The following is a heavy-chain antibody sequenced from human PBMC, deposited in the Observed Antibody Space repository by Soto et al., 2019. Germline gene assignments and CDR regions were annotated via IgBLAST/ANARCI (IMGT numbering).Heavy chain of an antibody. CDR3: ARTTVTASYYYMDV. CDR2: ISTYNDNT. Sequence: ASVKVSCKASGYTFTSYGISWVRQAPGQGLEWMGWISTYNDNTNYAQKVQGRLTMTTDTSTSTANMELTSLRSDDTALYYCARTTVTASYYYMDVWGKGSTVTVSS. CDR1: GYTFTSYG. J-gene: IGHJ6*03. V-gene: IGHV1-18*01. D-gene: IGHD4-17*01.